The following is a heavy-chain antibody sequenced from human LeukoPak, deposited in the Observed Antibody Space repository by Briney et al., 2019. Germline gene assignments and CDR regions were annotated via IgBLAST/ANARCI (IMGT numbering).Heavy chain of an antibody. D-gene: IGHD4-17*01. CDR1: GFTFSSYG. V-gene: IGHV3-23*01. CDR3: AKDLFYGDYPYWYFDL. Sequence: PGGSLRLSCAASGFTFSSYGMSWVRQAPGKGLEWVSAISGSGGSTYYADSVKGRFTISRDNSKNTLYLQMNSLRAEDTAVYYCAKDLFYGDYPYWYFDLWGRGALVTVSS. CDR2: ISGSGGST. J-gene: IGHJ2*01.